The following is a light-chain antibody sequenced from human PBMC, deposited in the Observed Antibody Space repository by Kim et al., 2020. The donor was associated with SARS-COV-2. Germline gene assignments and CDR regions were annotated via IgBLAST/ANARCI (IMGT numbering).Light chain of an antibody. CDR1: SSNIASNT. CDR3: ASWDNGLNARV. J-gene: IGLJ3*02. Sequence: GQRVTISCSGSSSNIASNTVNWYQQLPGRAPKLLIHSSKQRPSGVPDRFSGSKSGTSGSLATSGLQSEDEADYYCASWDNGLNARVFGGGTQLTVL. V-gene: IGLV1-44*01. CDR2: SSK.